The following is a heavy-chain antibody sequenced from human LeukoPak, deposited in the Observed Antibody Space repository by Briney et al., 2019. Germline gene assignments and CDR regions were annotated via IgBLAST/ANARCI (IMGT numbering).Heavy chain of an antibody. CDR3: ARVTGSRYSGSRGFDY. V-gene: IGHV3-30*02. Sequence: PGGSLRLSCAASGFTFSSYGMHWVRQAPGKGLEWVAFIRYQGSNKYYADSVMGRFIISRDNSKNTLYLQMNSLRAEDTAVYYCARVTGSRYSGSRGFDYWGRGTLVTVSS. CDR1: GFTFSSYG. J-gene: IGHJ4*02. CDR2: IRYQGSNK. D-gene: IGHD6-19*01.